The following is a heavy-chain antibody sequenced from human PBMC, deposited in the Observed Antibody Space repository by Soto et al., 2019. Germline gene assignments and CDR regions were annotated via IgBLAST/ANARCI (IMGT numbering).Heavy chain of an antibody. CDR3: AAFATTGDAFDV. D-gene: IGHD4-17*01. CDR1: GFTFTRSA. Sequence: GASVKVSRKASGFTFTRSAVQWGRQARGQRPEWIGWIVVGSGNTNYAQKFQERVTITRDMSTSTAYMELSSLRSEDTAVYYCAAFATTGDAFDVWGQGTMVTVSS. J-gene: IGHJ3*01. CDR2: IVVGSGNT. V-gene: IGHV1-58*01.